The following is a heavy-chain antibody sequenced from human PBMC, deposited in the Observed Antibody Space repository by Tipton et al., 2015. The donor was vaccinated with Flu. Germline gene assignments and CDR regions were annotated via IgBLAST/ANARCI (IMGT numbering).Heavy chain of an antibody. D-gene: IGHD6-13*01. CDR3: ARGPLPDSNWYNGMDV. Sequence: GSLRLSCAASGFTFSSYDMHWVRQATGEGLQWVSGIDSAGDTYYLDSVKGRFTISRDNAKNSLHLQMNSLRAGDTAVYFCARGPLPDSNWYNGMDVWGQGTTVTVSS. J-gene: IGHJ6*02. CDR1: GFTFSSYD. CDR2: IDSAGDT. V-gene: IGHV3-13*01.